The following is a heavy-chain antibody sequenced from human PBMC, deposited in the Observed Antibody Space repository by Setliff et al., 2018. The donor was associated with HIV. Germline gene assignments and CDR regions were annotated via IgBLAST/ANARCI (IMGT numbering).Heavy chain of an antibody. D-gene: IGHD1-26*01. CDR2: ISSSSSYI. V-gene: IGHV3-21*01. CDR3: ASDRPRGGGSLDAFDI. Sequence: GESLKISCAASGFTFSSYSMNWVRQAPGKGLEWVSSISSSSSYIYYADSVKGRFTISRDNAKKSLYLQMNSLRAEDTAVYYCASDRPRGGGSLDAFDIWGQGTMVTVSS. CDR1: GFTFSSYS. J-gene: IGHJ3*02.